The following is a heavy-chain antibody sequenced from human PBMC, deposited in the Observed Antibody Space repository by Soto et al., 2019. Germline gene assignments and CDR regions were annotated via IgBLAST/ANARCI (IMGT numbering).Heavy chain of an antibody. D-gene: IGHD3-16*02. CDR1: GGSISSSIYY. CDR3: ARHYVWGSYRNFDY. Sequence: SETLSLTCTVSGGSISSSIYYWGWIRHPPGKGLEWIGSIYYSGITYYNPSLKSRVTISVDTSKNQFSLKLSSVTAADTAVYYCARHYVWGSYRNFDYWGQGTLVTVSS. CDR2: IYYSGIT. V-gene: IGHV4-39*01. J-gene: IGHJ4*02.